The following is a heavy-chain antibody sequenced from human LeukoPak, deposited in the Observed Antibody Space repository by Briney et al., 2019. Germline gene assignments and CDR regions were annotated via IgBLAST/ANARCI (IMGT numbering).Heavy chain of an antibody. V-gene: IGHV3-7*01. CDR1: GFTFSSYW. CDR3: ATAPYYDILTGYPMDY. CDR2: IKQDRSEK. J-gene: IGHJ4*02. D-gene: IGHD3-9*01. Sequence: GGSLRLSCAASGFTFSSYWMSWVRQAPGKGLEWVANIKQDRSEKYYVDSVKGRFTISRDNAKNSLYLQMNSLRAEDTAVYYCATAPYYDILTGYPMDYWGQGTLVTVSS.